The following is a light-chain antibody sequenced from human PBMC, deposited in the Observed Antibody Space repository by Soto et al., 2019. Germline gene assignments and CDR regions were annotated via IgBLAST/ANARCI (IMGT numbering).Light chain of an antibody. Sequence: QSVLTQPASVSGSPGQSITISCTGTSSDVGGYIYVSWYQQHTGKAPKLLIYDVSNRPSGVSNRFSGSKSGNTASLTISGLPAEDEADYYCNSYRGTSTPCVFGTGTKLTVL. CDR2: DVS. J-gene: IGLJ1*01. CDR1: SSDVGGYIY. V-gene: IGLV2-14*01. CDR3: NSYRGTSTPCV.